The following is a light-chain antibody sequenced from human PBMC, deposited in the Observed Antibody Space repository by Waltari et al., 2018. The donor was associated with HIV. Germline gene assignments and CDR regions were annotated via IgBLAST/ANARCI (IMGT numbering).Light chain of an antibody. V-gene: IGLV3-21*02. CDR1: KIGNKS. J-gene: IGLJ2*01. CDR3: QVWDSSSDLVV. CDR2: DDS. Sequence: SYVLTQPPSVSVAPGQTARITCGGNKIGNKSVHRYQQKPGQAPVLVVNDDSDRPSGIPERFSGSNSGNTATLTISRVEAGDEADYFCQVWDSSSDLVVFGGGTKLTVL.